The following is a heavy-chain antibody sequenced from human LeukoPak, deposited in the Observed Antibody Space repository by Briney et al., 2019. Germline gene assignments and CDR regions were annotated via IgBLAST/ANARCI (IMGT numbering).Heavy chain of an antibody. J-gene: IGHJ4*02. V-gene: IGHV3-48*03. D-gene: IGHD3-10*01. CDR2: ISSSGSTI. CDR3: ARGRHLLFGELFTPYYFDY. Sequence: GGSLRLSCAASGFTFSSYEMNWVRQAPGKGLEGVSYISSSGSTIYYADSVKGRFTISRDNAKNSLYLQMNSLRAEDTAVYYCARGRHLLFGELFTPYYFDYWGQGTLVTVSS. CDR1: GFTFSSYE.